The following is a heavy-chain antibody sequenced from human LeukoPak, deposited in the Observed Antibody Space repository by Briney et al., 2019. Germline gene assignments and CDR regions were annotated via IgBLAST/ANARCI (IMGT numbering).Heavy chain of an antibody. V-gene: IGHV3-69-1*01. CDR3: ARDLTRITIFGVVIPIDYFDY. J-gene: IGHJ4*02. CDR1: GFTFSDYY. Sequence: GGSLRLSCAASGFTFSDYYMSWIRQAPGKGLEWVSSISSSSYIYYADSVKGRFTISRDNAKNSLYLQMNSLRAEDTAVYYCARDLTRITIFGVVIPIDYFDYWGQGTLVTVSS. D-gene: IGHD3-3*01. CDR2: ISSSSYI.